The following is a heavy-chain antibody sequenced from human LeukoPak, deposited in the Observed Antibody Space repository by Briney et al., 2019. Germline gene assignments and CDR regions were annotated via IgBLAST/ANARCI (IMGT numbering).Heavy chain of an antibody. CDR2: ISWNSGDI. Sequence: PGGSPRLSCAASGFTLDDYAMHWVRQAPGKGLEWVSGISWNSGDIGYADSVKGRFTISRDNAKNSLYLQMNSLRDEDTALYYCVKVYGFSYGYIDYWGQGTLVTVSS. V-gene: IGHV3-9*01. J-gene: IGHJ4*02. D-gene: IGHD5-18*01. CDR3: VKVYGFSYGYIDY. CDR1: GFTLDDYA.